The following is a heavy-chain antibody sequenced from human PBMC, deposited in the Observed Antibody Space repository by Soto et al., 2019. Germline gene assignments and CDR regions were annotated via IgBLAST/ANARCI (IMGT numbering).Heavy chain of an antibody. D-gene: IGHD3-10*01. V-gene: IGHV3-48*01. CDR3: ARYGGSGSYNWFDP. Sequence: GGSLRLSCAASGFTFSSYSMNWVRQAPGKGLEWVSYISSSSSTIYYADSVKGRFTISRDNAKNSLYLQMNSLRAEDTAVYYCARYGGSGSYNWFDPWGQGTLVTVSS. CDR2: ISSSSSTI. J-gene: IGHJ5*02. CDR1: GFTFSSYS.